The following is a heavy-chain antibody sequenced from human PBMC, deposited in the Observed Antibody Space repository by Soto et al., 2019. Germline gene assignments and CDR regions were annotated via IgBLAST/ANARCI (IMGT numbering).Heavy chain of an antibody. Sequence: PSETLSLTCTVSGGSISSSSYYWGWIRQPPGKGLEWIGSIYYSGSTYYNPSLKSRVTISVDTSKNQFSLKLSSVTAADTAVYYCARQGDYYDSSGYYPSFGMDVWGQGTTVTVSS. J-gene: IGHJ6*02. CDR2: IYYSGST. V-gene: IGHV4-39*01. CDR3: ARQGDYYDSSGYYPSFGMDV. D-gene: IGHD3-22*01. CDR1: GGSISSSSYY.